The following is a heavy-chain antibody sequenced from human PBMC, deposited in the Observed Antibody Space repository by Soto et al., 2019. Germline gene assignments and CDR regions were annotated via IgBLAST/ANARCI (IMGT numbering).Heavy chain of an antibody. CDR2: INHSGRT. D-gene: IGHD3-3*01. J-gene: IGHJ2*01. CDR3: ARPPFARYDCWTGYHSPDYGYFDL. V-gene: IGHV4-34*01. Sequence: QGQLQKWGAGLLKTSETLSVTCAVYGGFFIGYYWSWIRQPPGKGLEWSGDINHSGRTNYNPSLKSRVTILVDTAKKHFSLKLSSLPAADTAVYYCARPPFARYDCWTGYHSPDYGYFDLWGRGPLVTVSS. CDR1: GGFFIGYY.